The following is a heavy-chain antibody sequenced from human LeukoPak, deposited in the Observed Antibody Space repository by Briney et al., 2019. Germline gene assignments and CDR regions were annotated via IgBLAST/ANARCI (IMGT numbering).Heavy chain of an antibody. D-gene: IGHD5-18*01. J-gene: IGHJ4*02. V-gene: IGHV3-23*01. CDR2: ISSGGGRT. CDR3: AKAGSGYNFGGFV. Sequence: GGSLRLSCAASGFTFSSYDMSWGRQAPGKXXXXXSIISSGGGRTYYAXSVXGRFTXSRDNSKNTRSLQMNSLRAEDTAVYYCAKAGSGYNFGGFVWGQGTLVTVSS. CDR1: GFTFSSYD.